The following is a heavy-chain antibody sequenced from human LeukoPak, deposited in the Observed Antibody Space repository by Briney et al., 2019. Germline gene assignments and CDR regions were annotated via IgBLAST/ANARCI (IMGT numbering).Heavy chain of an antibody. CDR2: FHEDGNT. CDR3: ARGRPNPGIFDS. Sequence: GGSLRLSCAASGFTVGHHYMSWVRQAPGKGPEWVSLFHEDGNTYYADSVKGRFTISRDDSKNALYLQVNSLRADDTAVYYCARGRPNPGIFDSWGQGTLVTVSS. CDR1: GFTVGHHY. J-gene: IGHJ4*02. V-gene: IGHV3-66*01. D-gene: IGHD1-14*01.